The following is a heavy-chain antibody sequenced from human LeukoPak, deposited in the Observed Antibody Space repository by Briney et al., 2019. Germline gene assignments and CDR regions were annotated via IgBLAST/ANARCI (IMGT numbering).Heavy chain of an antibody. Sequence: GGSLRLSCAASGFTFSSYEMNWVRQAPGKGLEWVSYITTSGRTIYYADSVKGRFTISRDNAKNSLYLQMNSLRAEDTAVYHCARGEDYGTNSFDYWGQGTLVTVSS. CDR3: ARGEDYGTNSFDY. V-gene: IGHV3-48*03. J-gene: IGHJ4*02. CDR2: ITTSGRTI. D-gene: IGHD4-17*01. CDR1: GFTFSSYE.